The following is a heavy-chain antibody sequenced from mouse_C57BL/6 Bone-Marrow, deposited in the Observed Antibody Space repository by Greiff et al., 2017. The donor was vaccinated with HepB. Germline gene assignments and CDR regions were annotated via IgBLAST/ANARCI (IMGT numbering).Heavy chain of an antibody. V-gene: IGHV1-52*01. CDR2: IDPSDSDT. CDR3: ALTGTFDY. J-gene: IGHJ2*01. Sequence: QVQLQQPGAELVRPGSSVKLSCKASGYTFTSYWMHWVKQRPIQGLEWIGNIDPSDSDTHYNQKFKDKATLTVDKSSSTAYMQLSSLTSEDSAVYYCALTGTFDYWGQGTARTVSA. CDR1: GYTFTSYW. D-gene: IGHD4-1*01.